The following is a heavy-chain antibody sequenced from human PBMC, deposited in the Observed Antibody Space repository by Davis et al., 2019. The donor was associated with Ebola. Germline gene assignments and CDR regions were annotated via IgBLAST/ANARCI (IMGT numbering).Heavy chain of an antibody. D-gene: IGHD2-8*01. V-gene: IGHV1-8*01. Sequence: ASVKVSCKASGYTFTSYDINWVRQATGQGLEWMGWMNPNSGNTGYAQNFQGRVTMTRSTSIDTAYMELTGLRSEDTAVYYCARGPAFGVPYPHFWGYWGQGTLVAVSS. J-gene: IGHJ4*02. CDR3: ARGPAFGVPYPHFWGY. CDR2: MNPNSGNT. CDR1: GYTFTSYD.